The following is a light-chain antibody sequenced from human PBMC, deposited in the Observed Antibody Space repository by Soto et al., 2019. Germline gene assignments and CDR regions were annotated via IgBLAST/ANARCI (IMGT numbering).Light chain of an antibody. CDR2: GAS. Sequence: EIALTQSPGTLSLSPGERATLSCRASQSVSSSYLAWYQQKPGQAPRLLIYGASSRATGIPDRFSGSESGTDFTLTISRLEPEDFAVYYCQQYGSSLLTFGGGTKVEIK. J-gene: IGKJ4*01. CDR3: QQYGSSLLT. V-gene: IGKV3-20*01. CDR1: QSVSSSY.